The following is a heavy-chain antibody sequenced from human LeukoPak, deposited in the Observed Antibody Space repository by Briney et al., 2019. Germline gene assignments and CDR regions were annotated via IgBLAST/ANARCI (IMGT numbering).Heavy chain of an antibody. D-gene: IGHD3-22*01. CDR3: AREKAYYNLTMIVVATPPDWFDP. CDR1: GYSISSGYY. Sequence: SETLSLTCTVSGYSISSGYYWGWIRQPPGKGLEWIGSIYHSGSTYYNPSLKSRVTISVDTSKNQFSLKLSSVTAADTAVYYCAREKAYYNLTMIVVATPPDWFDPWGQGTLVTVSS. V-gene: IGHV4-38-2*02. CDR2: IYHSGST. J-gene: IGHJ5*02.